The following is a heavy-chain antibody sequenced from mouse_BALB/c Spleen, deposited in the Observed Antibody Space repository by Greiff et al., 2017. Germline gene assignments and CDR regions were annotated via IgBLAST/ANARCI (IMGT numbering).Heavy chain of an antibody. CDR1: GYTFTSYW. Sequence: QVQLQQSGAELVKPGASVKLSCKASGYTFTSYWMHWVKQRPGQGLEWIGEINPSNGRTNYNEKFKSKATLTVDKSSSTAYMQLSSLTSEDSAVYYCARGDRYFDVWGAGTTVTVSS. CDR2: INPSNGRT. J-gene: IGHJ1*01. D-gene: IGHD2-13*01. V-gene: IGHV1S81*02. CDR3: ARGDRYFDV.